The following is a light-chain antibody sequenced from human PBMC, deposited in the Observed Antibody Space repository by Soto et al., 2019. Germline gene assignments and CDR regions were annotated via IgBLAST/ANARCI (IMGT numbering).Light chain of an antibody. CDR1: SSDVGGYNY. CDR3: SSYTSSSTLDVV. J-gene: IGLJ2*01. Sequence: QSVLTQPASVSGSPGQSITISCTGTSSDVGGYNYVSWYQQHPGKAPKLMIYDVSNRPSGVSNRFSGSKSGNTASLTISGLQAEDEDDYDCSSYTSSSTLDVVFGGGTKVTVL. V-gene: IGLV2-14*01. CDR2: DVS.